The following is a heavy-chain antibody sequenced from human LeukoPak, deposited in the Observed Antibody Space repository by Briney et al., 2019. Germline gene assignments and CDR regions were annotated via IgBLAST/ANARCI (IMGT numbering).Heavy chain of an antibody. D-gene: IGHD6-19*01. J-gene: IGHJ4*02. CDR3: ARDIAVAGTPFDY. Sequence: GGTLRLSCAASGFTFSSYGMSWVRQAPGKGLEWVSAISGSGGSTYYADSVKGRFTISRDNSKNTLYLQMNSLRAEDTAVYYCARDIAVAGTPFDYWGQGTLVTVSS. CDR1: GFTFSSYG. V-gene: IGHV3-23*01. CDR2: ISGSGGST.